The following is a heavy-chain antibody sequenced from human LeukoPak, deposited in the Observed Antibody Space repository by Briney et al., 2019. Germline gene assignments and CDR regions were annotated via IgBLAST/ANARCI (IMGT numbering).Heavy chain of an antibody. D-gene: IGHD1-26*01. CDR3: ARAGSIRFDY. Sequence: PGGPLRLSCAASGFTFSSYAMSWVRQAPGKGLEWVSGISGRGGSTYDADSVKGRFTISRDDSKNTMYLQMNSLRAEDTAVYYCARAGSIRFDYWGQGTLVTVSS. CDR1: GFTFSSYA. V-gene: IGHV3-23*01. CDR2: ISGRGGST. J-gene: IGHJ4*02.